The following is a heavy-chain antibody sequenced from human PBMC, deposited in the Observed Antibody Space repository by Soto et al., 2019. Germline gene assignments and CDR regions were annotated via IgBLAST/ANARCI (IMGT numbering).Heavy chain of an antibody. D-gene: IGHD6-19*01. CDR3: ARDLAVAGTGSAPPVSDDY. CDR2: IWYDGSNK. J-gene: IGHJ4*02. V-gene: IGHV3-33*01. CDR1: GFTFSSYG. Sequence: QVQLVESGGGVVQPGRSLRLSCAASGFTFSSYGMHWVRQAPGKGLEWVAVIWYDGSNKYYAASVKGRFTISRDNSKSTRYLQMNSRRAEDTAVYYSARDLAVAGTGSAPPVSDDYWGQGALVTVSS.